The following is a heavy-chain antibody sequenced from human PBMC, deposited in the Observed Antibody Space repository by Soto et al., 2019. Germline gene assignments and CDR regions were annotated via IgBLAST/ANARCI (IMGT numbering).Heavy chain of an antibody. D-gene: IGHD4-17*01. J-gene: IGHJ4*02. Sequence: SETLSLTCTVSGGSISSSSYCWGWIRQPPGKGLEWIGSIYYSGSTYYNPSLKSRVTISVDTSKNQFSLKLSSVTAADTAVYYCARRRNNKYGDYAYDYWGQGTLVTVPQ. CDR2: IYYSGST. CDR1: GGSISSSSYC. V-gene: IGHV4-39*01. CDR3: ARRRNNKYGDYAYDY.